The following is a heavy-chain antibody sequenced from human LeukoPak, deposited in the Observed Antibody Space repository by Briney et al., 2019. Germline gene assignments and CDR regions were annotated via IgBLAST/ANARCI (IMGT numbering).Heavy chain of an antibody. J-gene: IGHJ5*02. D-gene: IGHD3-10*01. CDR3: ARGSVRGEFDP. CDR2: IYYTGST. V-gene: IGHV4-59*01. CDR1: GGSISSYY. Sequence: PSETLSLTCNVSGGSISSYYWSWIRQPPGKGLEWIGYIYYTGSTDYNPSLKSRVTMSVDTSKNQFSLKLSSVTAADTAVYSCARGSVRGEFDPWGQGTLVTVSS.